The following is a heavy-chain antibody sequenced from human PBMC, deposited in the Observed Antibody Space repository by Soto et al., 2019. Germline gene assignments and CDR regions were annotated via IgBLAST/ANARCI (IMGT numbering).Heavy chain of an antibody. CDR3: ASPPGITIFGVVTTVAY. CDR2: INPSGGST. V-gene: IGHV1-46*01. CDR1: GYTFTSYY. Sequence: ASVKVACKASGYTFTSYYMHWVRQAPGQGLEWMGIINPSGGSTSYAQKFQGRVTMTRDTSTSTVYMELSSLRSEDTAVYYCASPPGITIFGVVTTVAYWGQGTRVTVCS. D-gene: IGHD3-3*01. J-gene: IGHJ4*02.